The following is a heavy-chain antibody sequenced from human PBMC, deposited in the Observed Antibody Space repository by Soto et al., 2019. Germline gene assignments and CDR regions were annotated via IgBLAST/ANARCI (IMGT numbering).Heavy chain of an antibody. D-gene: IGHD6-13*01. CDR3: ARAVRYRRTWYPGMEIGY. CDR1: GGSFSGYY. Sequence: SETLSLTCAVYGGSFSGYYWSWIRQPPGKGLEWIGEINHSGSTNYNPSLKSRVTISVDTSKNQFSLKLSSVTAADTAVYYCARAVRYRRTWYPGMEIGYWRRGTLVPVSS. J-gene: IGHJ4*02. CDR2: INHSGST. V-gene: IGHV4-34*01.